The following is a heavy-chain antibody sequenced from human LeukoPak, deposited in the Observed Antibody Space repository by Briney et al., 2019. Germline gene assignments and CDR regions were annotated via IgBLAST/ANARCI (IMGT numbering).Heavy chain of an antibody. CDR2: IRYDGSNK. Sequence: PGGSLRLSCAASGFTFSSYGMHWVRQAPGKGLEWVAFIRYDGSNKYYADSVKGRFTISRDNSKNTLYLQMNSLRAEDTAVYYCARLDTYSGSYPGEYFQHWGQGTLVTVSS. J-gene: IGHJ1*01. CDR1: GFTFSSYG. D-gene: IGHD1-26*01. CDR3: ARLDTYSGSYPGEYFQH. V-gene: IGHV3-30*02.